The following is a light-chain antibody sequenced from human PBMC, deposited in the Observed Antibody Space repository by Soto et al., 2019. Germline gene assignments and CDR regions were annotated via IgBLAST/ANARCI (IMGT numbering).Light chain of an antibody. Sequence: QSALTQPPSASETPGQRVTISCSGTSSNVGRDHVYWFQQLPGTAPKLLIYGRSQRPSGVPDRFSGSKSGTSASLAISGLRSEDEADYYCAAWDDSLNNWVFGGGTKLTVL. J-gene: IGLJ3*02. CDR2: GRS. CDR1: SSNVGRDH. CDR3: AAWDDSLNNWV. V-gene: IGLV1-47*01.